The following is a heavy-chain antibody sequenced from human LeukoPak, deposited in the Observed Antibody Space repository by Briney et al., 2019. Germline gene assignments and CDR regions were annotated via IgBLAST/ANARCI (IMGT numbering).Heavy chain of an antibody. Sequence: SETLSLTCAVYGGSFSGYYWSWIRQPPGKGLEWIGEINHSGSTNYNPSLKSRVTISVDTSKNQFSLKLSSVTAADTAVYYCARASHYYDSSGYYVDAFDIWGQGTMVTVSS. CDR1: GGSFSGYY. J-gene: IGHJ3*02. CDR2: INHSGST. V-gene: IGHV4-34*01. CDR3: ARASHYYDSSGYYVDAFDI. D-gene: IGHD3-22*01.